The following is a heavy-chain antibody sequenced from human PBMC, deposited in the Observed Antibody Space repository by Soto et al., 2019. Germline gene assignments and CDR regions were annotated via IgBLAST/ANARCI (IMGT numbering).Heavy chain of an antibody. CDR2: INAGNGNT. J-gene: IGHJ4*02. D-gene: IGHD5-18*01. CDR1: GYTFTSYA. CDR3: ARDPGYSDGYN. Sequence: QVQLVQSGAEVKKPGASVKVSCKASGYTFTSYAMHWVRQAPGQRLEWMGWINAGNGNTKYSQKFQGRVTITRDTSASTADMELSSLRSEDTAVYYLARDPGYSDGYNWGQGTLVTVSS. V-gene: IGHV1-3*01.